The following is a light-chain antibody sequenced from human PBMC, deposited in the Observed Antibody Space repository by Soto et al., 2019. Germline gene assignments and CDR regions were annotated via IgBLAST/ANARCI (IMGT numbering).Light chain of an antibody. V-gene: IGKV1D-16*01. Sequence: IHITQSPSSLAASVGDRFTITGRSSQGIDRWLAWYQQKPGEAPKVLIYAASSLRSGVPSRFSGSGYGTEFTLTISSLQPDDFATYYCQHYNSYSEAFGQGTKVDIK. CDR2: AAS. CDR3: QHYNSYSEA. CDR1: QGIDRW. J-gene: IGKJ1*01.